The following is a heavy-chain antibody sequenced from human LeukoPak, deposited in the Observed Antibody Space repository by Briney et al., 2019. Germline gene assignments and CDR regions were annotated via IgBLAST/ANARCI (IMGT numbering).Heavy chain of an antibody. CDR2: INHSGSA. CDR1: GGSFIGYY. CDR3: ARGPGPDAFDI. J-gene: IGHJ3*02. V-gene: IGHV4-34*01. Sequence: PSETLSLTCAVYGGSFIGYYWSWIRQPPGKGLEWIGEINHSGSANYNPSLKSRVTISVDTSKNQFSLKLSSVTAADTAVYYCARGPGPDAFDIWGQGTMVTVSS.